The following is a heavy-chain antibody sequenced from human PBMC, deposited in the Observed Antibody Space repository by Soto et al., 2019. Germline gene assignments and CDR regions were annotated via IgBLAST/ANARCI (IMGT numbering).Heavy chain of an antibody. CDR2: IFWNDAK. J-gene: IGHJ4*02. CDR1: GFSFSTTGAG. D-gene: IGHD2-15*01. Sequence: QIALKESGPTLVKPSQTLMLTCTFSGFSFSTTGAGVGWIRQPPGKALEWLALIFWNDAKRYSPSLRSRLTIIKDTSKNQVVLTMTNVDPVDTATYYCAYRRGGSSSGGNFDYWGQGTPVTVYS. CDR3: AYRRGGSSSGGNFDY. V-gene: IGHV2-5*01.